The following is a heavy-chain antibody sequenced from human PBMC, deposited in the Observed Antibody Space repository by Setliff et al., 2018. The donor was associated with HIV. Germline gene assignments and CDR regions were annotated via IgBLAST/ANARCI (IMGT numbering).Heavy chain of an antibody. J-gene: IGHJ4*02. CDR1: GGSFSGYY. CDR2: INHSGNT. CDR3: ARGNYYASGLDY. D-gene: IGHD3-10*01. Sequence: SETLSLTCGVYGGSFSGYYWSWIRQSPGKGLEWIGEINHSGNTNYNPSLKSRVTISVDTSKNQFSLKLSSVTAADTATYYCARGNYYASGLDYWGQGTLVTVSS. V-gene: IGHV4-34*01.